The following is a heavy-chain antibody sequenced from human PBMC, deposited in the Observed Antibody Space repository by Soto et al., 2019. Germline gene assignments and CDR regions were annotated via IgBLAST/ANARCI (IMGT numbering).Heavy chain of an antibody. J-gene: IGHJ4*02. V-gene: IGHV3-7*01. CDR2: IKQDGSEK. D-gene: IGHD3-22*01. CDR1: GFTFSSYW. CDR3: ARDRFVGPMIVVVPIY. Sequence: GGSQILSCAASGFTFSSYWMSWVRPAPGQGLEWVANIKQDGSEKYYVDSVKGRFTISRDNAKNSLYLQMNSLRAEDTDVYYCARDRFVGPMIVVVPIYWGQGTLATVSS.